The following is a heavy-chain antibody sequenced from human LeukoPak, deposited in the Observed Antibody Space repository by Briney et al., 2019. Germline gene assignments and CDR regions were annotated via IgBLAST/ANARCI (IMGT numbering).Heavy chain of an antibody. CDR1: GFTFSSYE. V-gene: IGHV3-48*03. D-gene: IGHD2-2*01. Sequence: GGSLRLSCAASGFTFSSYEMNWVRQAPGKGLEWVSYISSSGSTIYYADSVKGRFTISRDNSKNTLYLQMNRLRAEDTAVYYCAKGSRGSCSRTYCYPFDYWGQGTLVTVSS. J-gene: IGHJ4*02. CDR3: AKGSRGSCSRTYCYPFDY. CDR2: ISSSGSTI.